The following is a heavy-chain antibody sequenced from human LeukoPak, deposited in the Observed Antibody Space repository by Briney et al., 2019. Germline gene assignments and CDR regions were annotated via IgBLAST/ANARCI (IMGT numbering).Heavy chain of an antibody. CDR3: ARAKYNSGWYGAFDI. J-gene: IGHJ3*02. Sequence: ASVKVSCKAPGGTFSSYAISWVRQAPGQGLEWMGGFDPEDGETIYAQKFQGRVTMTEDTSTDTAYMKLSSLRFEDTAVYYCARAKYNSGWYGAFDIWGQGTMVTVSS. D-gene: IGHD6-19*01. V-gene: IGHV1-24*01. CDR1: GGTFSSYA. CDR2: FDPEDGET.